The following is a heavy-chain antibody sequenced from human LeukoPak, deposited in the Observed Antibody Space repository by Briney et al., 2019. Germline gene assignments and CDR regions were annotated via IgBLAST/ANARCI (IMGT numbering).Heavy chain of an antibody. CDR1: GFTFSNYA. Sequence: GGSLRLSCAASGFTFSNYAMSWVRQAPGKGLEWVSAISGSGDNTYYADSVKGRFTISRDNSKNTLSLQTNSLRAEDTAVYYCAKDPRGDCSGGSCHYLQYWGQGTLVTVSS. CDR2: ISGSGDNT. CDR3: AKDPRGDCSGGSCHYLQY. J-gene: IGHJ4*02. D-gene: IGHD2-15*01. V-gene: IGHV3-23*01.